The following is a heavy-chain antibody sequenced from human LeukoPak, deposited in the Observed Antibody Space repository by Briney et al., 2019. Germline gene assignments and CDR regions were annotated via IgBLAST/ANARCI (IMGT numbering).Heavy chain of an antibody. J-gene: IGHJ4*02. CDR3: ARENSGTSPYFDY. D-gene: IGHD2-2*01. CDR2: ISSSSSTI. CDR1: GFTFSSYS. V-gene: IGHV3-48*01. Sequence: GGSLRLSCAASGFTFSSYSMNWVRQAPGKGLEWVSYISSSSSTIYYADSVKGRFTISRDNAKNSLYLQMNSLGADDTAVYYCARENSGTSPYFDYWGQGTLVTVSS.